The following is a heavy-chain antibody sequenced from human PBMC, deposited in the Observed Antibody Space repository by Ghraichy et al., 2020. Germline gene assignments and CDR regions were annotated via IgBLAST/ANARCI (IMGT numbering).Heavy chain of an antibody. J-gene: IGHJ4*02. V-gene: IGHV3-48*01. D-gene: IGHD1-26*01. CDR3: ARDFIMVGSPSIRKDFDY. CDR2: INRFSSTI. Sequence: GESLNISCAASGFTFSDYSMNWVRQAPGKGLEWVAYINRFSSTIYYADSVKGRFTISRNNAKNSLYLQMNSLRAEDTAVYYCARDFIMVGSPSIRKDFDYWGQGTLVTVYS. CDR1: GFTFSDYS.